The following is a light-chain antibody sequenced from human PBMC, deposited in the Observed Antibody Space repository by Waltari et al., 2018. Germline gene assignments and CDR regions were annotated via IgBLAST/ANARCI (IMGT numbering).Light chain of an antibody. Sequence: QSVLTQPPSVSGAPGQRVTISCTGSSSNIGAGYDVNWDQQLPGTAPKLLIYGNSNRPSGVPDRFSGSKSGTSASLAITGLQAEDEADYYCQSYDSSLSAPYVFGTGTKVTVL. CDR3: QSYDSSLSAPYV. J-gene: IGLJ1*01. CDR1: SSNIGAGYD. V-gene: IGLV1-40*01. CDR2: GNS.